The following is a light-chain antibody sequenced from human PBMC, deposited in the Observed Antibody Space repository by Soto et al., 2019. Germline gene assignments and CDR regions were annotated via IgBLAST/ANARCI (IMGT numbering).Light chain of an antibody. CDR1: SSDVGGYNY. CDR3: SSYTSSSPFRV. Sequence: QSALTQPASVSGSPGQSITISCTGTSSDVGGYNYVSWYQQHPGKAPKLMIYDVSNRPSGVSNRFSGSKSGNTASLTISGLQAEVEADYYCSSYTSSSPFRVFGTGTKLTVL. J-gene: IGLJ1*01. CDR2: DVS. V-gene: IGLV2-14*01.